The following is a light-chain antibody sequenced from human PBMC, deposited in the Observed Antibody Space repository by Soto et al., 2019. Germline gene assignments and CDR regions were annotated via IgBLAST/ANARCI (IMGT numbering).Light chain of an antibody. CDR3: QQYYSTPRFT. CDR2: WAS. J-gene: IGKJ3*01. Sequence: DIVMTQSPDSLAVSLGERATINCKSSQSVLYSSNNKNYLAWYQQKPGQPPKLLIYWASTRQSGVPDRFSGSGSGTDFTLTISSLQAEDVAFYYCQQYYSTPRFTFGPGTKVDI. CDR1: QSVLYSSNNKNY. V-gene: IGKV4-1*01.